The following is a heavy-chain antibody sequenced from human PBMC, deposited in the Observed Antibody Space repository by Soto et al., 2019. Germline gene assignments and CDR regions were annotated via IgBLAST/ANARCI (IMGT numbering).Heavy chain of an antibody. J-gene: IGHJ6*02. V-gene: IGHV4-39*01. Sequence: SETLSLTCTVSGGSISSSSYYWGWIRQPPGKGLEWIGSIYYSGSTYYNPSLKSRVTISVDTSKNQFSLKLSSVTAADTAVYYCARLWFGEYYYYYGMDVWGQGTTVTVS. CDR1: GGSISSSSYY. CDR3: ARLWFGEYYYYYGMDV. D-gene: IGHD3-10*01. CDR2: IYYSGST.